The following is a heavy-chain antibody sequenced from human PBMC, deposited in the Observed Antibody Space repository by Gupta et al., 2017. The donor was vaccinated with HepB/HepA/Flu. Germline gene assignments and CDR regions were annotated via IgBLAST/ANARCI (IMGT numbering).Heavy chain of an antibody. D-gene: IGHD3-16*01. Sequence: QVQLQESGPGLVKPSETLSLTCTVSGGSIRSYYWTWIRQPAGKGLEWIGRIYSTGSINYNPSFKSRVTMSVDTSRNQFSLQLSSVTAADTAVYYCARVVMGGVEVAGAFDIWGQGTMVTVSS. CDR2: IYSTGSI. CDR1: GGSIRSYY. V-gene: IGHV4-4*07. CDR3: ARVVMGGVEVAGAFDI. J-gene: IGHJ3*02.